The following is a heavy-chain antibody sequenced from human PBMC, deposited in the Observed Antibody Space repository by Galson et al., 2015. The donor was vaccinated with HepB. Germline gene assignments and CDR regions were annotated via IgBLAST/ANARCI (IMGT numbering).Heavy chain of an antibody. D-gene: IGHD3-22*01. V-gene: IGHV3-48*03. J-gene: IGHJ4*02. CDR3: ARAARFESSGYYYFEQ. CDR1: GFTFSSFE. Sequence: SLRLSCAASGFTFSSFEMNWVRQAPGKGLEWVSYISGSDNMIFYADSVKGRFTISRDNAKNSLYLQMNSLGAEDTAVYYCARAARFESSGYYYFEQWGQGTLVTVSS. CDR2: ISGSDNMI.